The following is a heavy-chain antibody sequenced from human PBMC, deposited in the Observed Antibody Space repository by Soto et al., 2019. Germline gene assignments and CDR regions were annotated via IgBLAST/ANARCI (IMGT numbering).Heavy chain of an antibody. D-gene: IGHD1-1*01. Sequence: VASVKFSCKASGYTFTSYDIYWVRQATGQGLEWMGWMNPNTGNSAYAQKFQGRVTVTSDTSINTVHMELNSLRSEDTAVYYCARRAETNGWNGFGADKYYFDFWGQGTLVTVSS. V-gene: IGHV1-8*01. J-gene: IGHJ4*02. CDR1: GYTFTSYD. CDR2: MNPNTGNS. CDR3: ARRAETNGWNGFGADKYYFDF.